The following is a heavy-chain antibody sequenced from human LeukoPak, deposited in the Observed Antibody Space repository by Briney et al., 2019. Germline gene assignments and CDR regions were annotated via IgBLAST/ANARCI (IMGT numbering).Heavy chain of an antibody. CDR1: GGTFSSYA. CDR3: ARAPHCSGGSCYPPLYYYYGMDV. CDR2: IIPIFGTA. D-gene: IGHD2-15*01. Sequence: GASVKVSCKASGGTFSSYAISWVRQAPGQGLEWMGGIIPIFGTANYAQKFQGRVTITADESTSTAYMELSSLRSEDTAVYYCARAPHCSGGSCYPPLYYYYGMDVWGQGTTVTVSS. V-gene: IGHV1-69*13. J-gene: IGHJ6*02.